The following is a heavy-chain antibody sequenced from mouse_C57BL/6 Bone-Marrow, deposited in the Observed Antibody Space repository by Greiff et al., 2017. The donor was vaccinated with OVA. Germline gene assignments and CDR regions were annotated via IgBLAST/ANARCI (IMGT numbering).Heavy chain of an antibody. Sequence: QVQLQQSGAELVRPGASVKLSCKASGYTFTDYYINWVKQRPGQGLEWIARIYPGSGNTYYNEKFKGKATLTAEKSSSTAYMQLSSLTSEDSAVYFCARSGLMAMDYWGQGTSVTVSS. CDR2: IYPGSGNT. CDR1: GYTFTDYY. D-gene: IGHD3-3*01. CDR3: ARSGLMAMDY. V-gene: IGHV1-76*01. J-gene: IGHJ4*01.